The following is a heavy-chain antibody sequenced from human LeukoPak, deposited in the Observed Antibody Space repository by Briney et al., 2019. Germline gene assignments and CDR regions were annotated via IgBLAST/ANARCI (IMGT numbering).Heavy chain of an antibody. Sequence: PGRSLRLSCAASGFTFSDYYMSWIRQAPGEGLEWVSYISSSSSYTNYADSVKGRFTISRDNAKNSLYLQMNSLRAEDTAVYYCARTSQYCSSTSCYDYYYGMDVWGKGTTVTVSS. J-gene: IGHJ6*04. CDR3: ARTSQYCSSTSCYDYYYGMDV. CDR1: GFTFSDYY. D-gene: IGHD2-2*01. CDR2: ISSSSSYT. V-gene: IGHV3-11*06.